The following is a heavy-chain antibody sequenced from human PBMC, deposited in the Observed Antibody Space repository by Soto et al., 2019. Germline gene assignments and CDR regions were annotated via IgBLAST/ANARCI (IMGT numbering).Heavy chain of an antibody. D-gene: IGHD6-19*01. CDR3: ARVGAAVAGTGGFDY. V-gene: IGHV1-69*13. CDR2: IIPIFGTA. CDR1: GGTFSSYA. J-gene: IGHJ4*02. Sequence: SVKVSCKASGGTFSSYAISWVRQAPGQGLEWMGGIIPIFGTANYAQKFQGRVTITADESTSTAYMELSSLRSGDTAVYYCARVGAAVAGTGGFDYWGQGTLVTVSS.